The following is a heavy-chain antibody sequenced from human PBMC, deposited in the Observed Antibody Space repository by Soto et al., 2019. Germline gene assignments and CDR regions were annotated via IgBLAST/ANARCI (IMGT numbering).Heavy chain of an antibody. D-gene: IGHD6-19*01. CDR2: ISYDGSNR. CDR3: AKDSSGWYGHQGY. Sequence: GGSLRLSCAASGFTFSSYGMHWVRQAPGKGLEWVAGISYDGSNRYYADSVKGRFTITRDNAKNTLYLQMNSLRAEDTAVDYCAKDSSGWYGHQGYWGQETLFTV. J-gene: IGHJ4*02. V-gene: IGHV3-30*18. CDR1: GFTFSSYG.